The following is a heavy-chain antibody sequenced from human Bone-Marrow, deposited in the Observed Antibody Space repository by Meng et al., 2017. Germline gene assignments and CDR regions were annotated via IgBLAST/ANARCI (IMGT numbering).Heavy chain of an antibody. CDR3: ARAGGNRDEGGTYYYDSSGYFPFSIDY. Sequence: QLQLQESGPGLVKPSGTLSLTCAVPGGPIIICNWRSWVRQPPGKGLEGIGEIYHSGSTNYNPSLKSRVTISVDKSKNQFSLKLSSVTAADTAVYYCARAGGNRDEGGTYYYDSSGYFPFSIDYWGQGTLVTVSS. J-gene: IGHJ4*02. D-gene: IGHD3-22*01. CDR1: GGPIIICNW. CDR2: IYHSGST. V-gene: IGHV4-4*02.